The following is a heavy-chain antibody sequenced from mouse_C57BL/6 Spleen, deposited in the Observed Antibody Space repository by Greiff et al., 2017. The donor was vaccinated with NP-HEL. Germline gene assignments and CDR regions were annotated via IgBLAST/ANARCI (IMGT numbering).Heavy chain of an antibody. J-gene: IGHJ4*01. CDR3: ARSRDGYYGAMDY. CDR1: GYTFTSYT. Sequence: VQLQQSGAELARPGASVKMSCKASGYTFTSYTMHWVKQRPGQGLEWIGYINPSSGYTKYNQKFKDKATLTADKSSSTAYMQLSSLTSEDSAVYYCARSRDGYYGAMDYWGKGTSVTVSS. CDR2: INPSSGYT. D-gene: IGHD2-3*01. V-gene: IGHV1-4*01.